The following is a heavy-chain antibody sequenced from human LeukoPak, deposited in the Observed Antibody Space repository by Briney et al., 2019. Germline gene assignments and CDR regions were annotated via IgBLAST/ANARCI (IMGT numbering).Heavy chain of an antibody. CDR2: IYYSGST. Sequence: SETLSLTCTVSGGSISSYYWSWIRQPPGKGLEWIGYIYYSGSTNYNPSLKSRVTISVGTSKNQFSLKLSSVTAADTAVYYCARVKELYSSGWLTNAFDIWGQGTMVTVSS. V-gene: IGHV4-59*01. J-gene: IGHJ3*02. CDR1: GGSISSYY. D-gene: IGHD6-19*01. CDR3: ARVKELYSSGWLTNAFDI.